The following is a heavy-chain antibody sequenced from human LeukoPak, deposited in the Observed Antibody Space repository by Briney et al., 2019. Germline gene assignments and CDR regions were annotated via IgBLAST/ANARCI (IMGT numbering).Heavy chain of an antibody. J-gene: IGHJ6*02. CDR2: ISSSGSTI. D-gene: IGHD6-13*01. V-gene: IGHV3-11*01. CDR1: GFTFSDYY. Sequence: PGGSLRLSCAASGFTFSDYYMSWIRQAPGKGLERVSYISSSGSTIYYADSVKGRFTISRDNAKNSLYLQMNSLRAEDTAVYYCARDHSSSWYLRYYYGMDVWGQGTTVTVSS. CDR3: ARDHSSSWYLRYYYGMDV.